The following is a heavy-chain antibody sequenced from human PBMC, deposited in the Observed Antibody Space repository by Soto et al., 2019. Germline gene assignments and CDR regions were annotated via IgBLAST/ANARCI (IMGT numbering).Heavy chain of an antibody. CDR1: GFTFSHSA. J-gene: IGHJ4*02. CDR3: ARDYLVVPHRVIDY. D-gene: IGHD2-2*01. V-gene: IGHV1-58*02. CDR2: IVVGSGNT. Sequence: SVKVSCKASGFTFSHSAMQWVRQARGQSLEWIGWIVVGSGNTNYAQKFQERVTISWDNSKNTLYLQMNSLRAEDTAVYYCARDYLVVPHRVIDYWGQGTLVTVSS.